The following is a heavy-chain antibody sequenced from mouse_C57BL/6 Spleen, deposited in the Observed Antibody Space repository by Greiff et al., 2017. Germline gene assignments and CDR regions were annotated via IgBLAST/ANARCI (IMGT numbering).Heavy chain of an antibody. V-gene: IGHV1-82*01. D-gene: IGHD1-1*01. CDR2: IYPGDGDT. Sequence: VKLQESGPELVKPGASVKISCKASGYAFSSSWMNWVKQRPGKGLEWIGRIYPGDGDTNYNGKFKGKATLTADKSSSTAYMQLSSLTSEDSAVYFCARLGTTVDAMDYWGQGTSVTVSS. J-gene: IGHJ4*01. CDR1: GYAFSSSW. CDR3: ARLGTTVDAMDY.